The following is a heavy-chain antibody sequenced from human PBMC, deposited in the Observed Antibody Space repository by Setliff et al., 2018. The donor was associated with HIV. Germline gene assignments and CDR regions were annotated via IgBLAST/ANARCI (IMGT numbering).Heavy chain of an antibody. V-gene: IGHV3-23*01. CDR2: MSGINDNK. CDR1: GFTFNTYG. Sequence: GGSLRLSCAASGFTFNTYGMNWVRQAPGKGLEWVSLMSGINDNKYYGDSVKGRFTISRDNSKDTLYLQMSSLRDEDTAVYYCAKVFAFGVDGFDIWGQGTMVTVSS. D-gene: IGHD3-10*01. CDR3: AKVFAFGVDGFDI. J-gene: IGHJ3*02.